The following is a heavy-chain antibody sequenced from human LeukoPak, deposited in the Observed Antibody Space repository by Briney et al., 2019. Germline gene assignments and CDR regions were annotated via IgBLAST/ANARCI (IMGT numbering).Heavy chain of an antibody. V-gene: IGHV3-23*01. Sequence: GGSLRLSCAASGFTCSIYAMSWVRQAPGKGLEWVSAISGSGASTYYADSVKGRFTISRDNSKNTLYLQMNSLRAEDTAVYYCAKGYCSGGSCYYPSDYWGQGTLVAVSS. J-gene: IGHJ4*02. CDR1: GFTCSIYA. D-gene: IGHD2-15*01. CDR3: AKGYCSGGSCYYPSDY. CDR2: ISGSGAST.